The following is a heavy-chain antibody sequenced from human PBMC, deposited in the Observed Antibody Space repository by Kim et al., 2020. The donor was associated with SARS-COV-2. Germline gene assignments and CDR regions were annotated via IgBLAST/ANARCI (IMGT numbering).Heavy chain of an antibody. CDR2: ISGDGGST. D-gene: IGHD6-19*01. V-gene: IGHV3-43*02. J-gene: IGHJ6*02. CDR3: AKDKLAVAGTGGYYYYYYGMDV. Sequence: GGSLRLSCAASGFTFDDYAMHWVRQAPGKGLEWVSLISGDGGSTYYADSVKGRFTISRDNSKNSLYLQMNSLRTEDTALYYCAKDKLAVAGTGGYYYYYYGMDVWGQGTTVTVSS. CDR1: GFTFDDYA.